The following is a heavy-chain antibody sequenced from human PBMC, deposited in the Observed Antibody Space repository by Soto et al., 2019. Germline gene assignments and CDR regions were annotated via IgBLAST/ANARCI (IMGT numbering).Heavy chain of an antibody. D-gene: IGHD6-13*01. J-gene: IGHJ4*02. Sequence: QVKLVQSGAEVKKPGASVKVSCKASGYTFTSYGISWVRQAPGQGLEWMGWISAYNGNTNYAQKLQGRVTMTTDTSTSTAYMELRSLRSDDTAVYYCVITSSSWSRTHFDYWGQGTLVTVSS. CDR1: GYTFTSYG. CDR2: ISAYNGNT. CDR3: VITSSSWSRTHFDY. V-gene: IGHV1-18*01.